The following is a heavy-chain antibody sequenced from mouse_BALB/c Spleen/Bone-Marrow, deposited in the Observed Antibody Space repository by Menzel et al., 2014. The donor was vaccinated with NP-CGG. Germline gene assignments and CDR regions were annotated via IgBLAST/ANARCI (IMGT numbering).Heavy chain of an antibody. CDR3: ARVGFSFDC. D-gene: IGHD3-1*01. CDR2: IYPGDGDT. J-gene: IGHJ2*01. Sequence: VQLQQSGAELVRPGSSVKISCKASGYAFSTYWMNWVKRRPGQGLEWIGQIYPGDGDTNYNEKFKGKATLTADKSSSTASIQRSSRTSEDAAVYVCARVGFSFDCWGQGTTLTVSS. V-gene: IGHV1-80*01. CDR1: GYAFSTYW.